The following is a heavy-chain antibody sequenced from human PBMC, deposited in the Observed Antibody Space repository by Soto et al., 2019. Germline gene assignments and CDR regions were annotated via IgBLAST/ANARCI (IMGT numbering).Heavy chain of an antibody. Sequence: QVQLVESGGGVVQPGRSLRLSCAASGFTFSSYGMHWVRQAPGKGLEWVAVIWYDGSNKYYADSVKGRFTISRDNSKNTLYLQMNSLRAEDTAVYYCARDSDQSSSWYIENFDYWGRGTLVTVSS. D-gene: IGHD6-13*01. V-gene: IGHV3-33*01. J-gene: IGHJ4*02. CDR1: GFTFSSYG. CDR2: IWYDGSNK. CDR3: ARDSDQSSSWYIENFDY.